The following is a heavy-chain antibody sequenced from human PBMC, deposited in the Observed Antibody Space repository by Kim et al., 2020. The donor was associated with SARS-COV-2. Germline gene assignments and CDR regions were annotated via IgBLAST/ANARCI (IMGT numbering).Heavy chain of an antibody. V-gene: IGHV4-34*01. CDR1: GGSFSGYY. Sequence: SETLSLTCAVYGGSFSGYYWSWIRQPPGKGLEWIGEINHSGSTNYNPSLKSRVTISVDTSKNQFSLKLSSVTAADTAVYYCARVEGGSYDDAFDIWGQGTMVTVSS. CDR3: ARVEGGSYDDAFDI. J-gene: IGHJ3*02. D-gene: IGHD1-26*01. CDR2: INHSGST.